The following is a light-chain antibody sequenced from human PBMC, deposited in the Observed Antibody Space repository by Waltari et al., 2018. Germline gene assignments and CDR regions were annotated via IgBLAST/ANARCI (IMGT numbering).Light chain of an antibody. CDR3: QHHVRLPAT. Sequence: IVLTQSTGTLSLSPGERATLSCRASQSVNTYLAWYQQKPGQAPRLLIYGAYTRAAGIPDRFSGSGSGTDFSLTISRLEAEDFAVYYCQHHVRLPATFGQGTKVEIK. CDR2: GAY. J-gene: IGKJ1*01. CDR1: QSVNTY. V-gene: IGKV3-20*01.